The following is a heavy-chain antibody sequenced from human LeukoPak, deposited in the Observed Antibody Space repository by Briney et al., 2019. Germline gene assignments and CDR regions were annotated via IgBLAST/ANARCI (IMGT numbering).Heavy chain of an antibody. J-gene: IGHJ4*02. Sequence: GGSLRLSCAASGFTFSSYAMHWVRQAPGKGLEWVAVISYDGSNKYYADSVKGRFTISRDNSKNTLYLQMNSLRAEDTAVYYCARSIPGIAAAGTRGSFDYWGQGTLVTVSS. CDR2: ISYDGSNK. CDR3: ARSIPGIAAAGTRGSFDY. D-gene: IGHD6-13*01. CDR1: GFTFSSYA. V-gene: IGHV3-30-3*01.